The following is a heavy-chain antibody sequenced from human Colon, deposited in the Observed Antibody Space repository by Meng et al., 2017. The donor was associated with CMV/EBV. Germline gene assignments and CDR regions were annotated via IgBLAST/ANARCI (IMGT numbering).Heavy chain of an antibody. CDR1: GLILGDFV. J-gene: IGHJ3*02. D-gene: IGHD1-1*01. CDR3: ARGGGLDTLAAFDI. Sequence: GESLKISCAASGLILGDFVMHWVRQAPGKGLEWVAFISSAGTNRNHADAVKGQFTISRDNSRNILYLQMKNLRPNGTAVYYCARGGGLDTLAAFDIWGQGTMVTVSS. CDR2: ISSAGTNR. V-gene: IGHV3-30-3*01.